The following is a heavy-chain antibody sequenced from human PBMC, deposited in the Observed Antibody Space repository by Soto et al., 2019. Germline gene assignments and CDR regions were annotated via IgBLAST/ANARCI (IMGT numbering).Heavy chain of an antibody. V-gene: IGHV5-51*03. J-gene: IGHJ4*02. CDR3: ARPTGYSSGWYADY. CDR2: IYPADSDT. D-gene: IGHD6-19*01. Sequence: EVQLVQSGEEVKKPGESLKISCKASGYTFTNYWIGWVRQVPGKGLEWLGNIYPADSDTRYSPSFPGQVTITVDKSTSTAYLQWSNWKPSDSAMYFCARPTGYSSGWYADYWGQGTLVTVSS. CDR1: GYTFTNYW.